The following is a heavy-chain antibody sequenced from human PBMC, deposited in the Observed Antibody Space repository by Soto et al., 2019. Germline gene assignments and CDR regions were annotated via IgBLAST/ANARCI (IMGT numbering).Heavy chain of an antibody. CDR3: ARDQGYCSGGSCYSSYYGMDV. CDR2: ISSSSSYI. CDR1: GFTFSSYS. V-gene: IGHV3-21*01. Sequence: EVQLVESGGGLVKPGGSLRLSCAASGFTFSSYSMNWVRQAPGKGLEWVSSISSSSSYIYYADSVKGRFTISRDNAKNSLYLQMNSLRAEDTAVYYCARDQGYCSGGSCYSSYYGMDVWGQGTTVTVSS. J-gene: IGHJ6*02. D-gene: IGHD2-15*01.